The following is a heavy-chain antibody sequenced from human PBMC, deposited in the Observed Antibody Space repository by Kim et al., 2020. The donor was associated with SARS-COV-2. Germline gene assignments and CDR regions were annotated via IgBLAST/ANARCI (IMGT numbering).Heavy chain of an antibody. CDR3: AKGLYGSGSYYTGYYYGMDV. Sequence: GGSLRLSCAASGFTFSTYAMSWVRQAPGKGLEWVSAISGSGGDTYYADSVKGRFTISRDNSKNTLYLQMNSLRAEDTAVYYCAKGLYGSGSYYTGYYYGMDVWGQGTTVTVSS. V-gene: IGHV3-23*01. CDR2: ISGSGGDT. CDR1: GFTFSTYA. D-gene: IGHD3-10*01. J-gene: IGHJ6*02.